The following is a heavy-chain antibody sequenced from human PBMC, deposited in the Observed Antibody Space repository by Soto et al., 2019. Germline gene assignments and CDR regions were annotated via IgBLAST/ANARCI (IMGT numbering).Heavy chain of an antibody. D-gene: IGHD5-12*01. Sequence: SETLSLTCDVSGASISNDNWWSWVRQPPGKGLEWIGEIYHSGSTNHNPSLKSRVAISLDTSKNQFSLMLSSVTAADTAVYYCARGEWLATIKPYFAYWGQGTLVTVSS. CDR1: GASISNDNW. J-gene: IGHJ4*02. CDR2: IYHSGST. V-gene: IGHV4-4*02. CDR3: ARGEWLATIKPYFAY.